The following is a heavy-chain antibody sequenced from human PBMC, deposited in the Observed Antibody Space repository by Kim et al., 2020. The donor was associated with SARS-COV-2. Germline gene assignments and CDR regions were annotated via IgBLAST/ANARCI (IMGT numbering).Heavy chain of an antibody. CDR1: GFTFSAYD. CDR3: VRDRMGGAFDM. J-gene: IGHJ3*02. Sequence: GGSLRLSCATSGFTFSAYDMNWVRQAPGKGLEWLSFITKSSTTIYYADSVEGQFTISRDNAKNSLFLQMNSRRDEDTALYYCVRDRMGGAFDMWGQGTMV. CDR2: ITKSSTTI. V-gene: IGHV3-48*02. D-gene: IGHD3-16*01.